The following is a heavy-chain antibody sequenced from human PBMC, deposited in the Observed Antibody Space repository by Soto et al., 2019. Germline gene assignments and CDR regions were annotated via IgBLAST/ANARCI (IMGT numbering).Heavy chain of an antibody. J-gene: IGHJ6*02. Sequence: PGGSLRLSCAASGFTCSRYSMNWVLQAPGKGMEWVSYISSSSSTIYYADSVKGRFTISRDNAKNSLYLQMNSLRDEDTAVYYCARDPSIAAAGWDYYYGMDVWGQGSTDTVSS. CDR2: ISSSSSTI. CDR3: ARDPSIAAAGWDYYYGMDV. V-gene: IGHV3-48*02. D-gene: IGHD6-13*01. CDR1: GFTCSRYS.